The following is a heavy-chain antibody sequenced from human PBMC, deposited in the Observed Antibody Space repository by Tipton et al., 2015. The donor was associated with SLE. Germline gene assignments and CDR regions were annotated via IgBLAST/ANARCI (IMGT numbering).Heavy chain of an antibody. D-gene: IGHD2-15*01. V-gene: IGHV4-31*03. CDR3: ARVRVVAATGWIAP. Sequence: TLSLTCTVSGGSFTRGGYYWSWIRQHPGEGLEWIGYIHYTGTTYYNPSLESRTTISVDTSANQFYLKLHSVTAADTAVYYCARVRVVAATGWIAPWGQGTLVTVSS. J-gene: IGHJ5*02. CDR1: GGSFTRGGYY. CDR2: IHYTGTT.